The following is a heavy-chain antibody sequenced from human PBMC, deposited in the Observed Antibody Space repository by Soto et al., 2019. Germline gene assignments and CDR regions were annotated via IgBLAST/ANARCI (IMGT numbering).Heavy chain of an antibody. Sequence: SETLSLTCTVSGGSISSGGYYWSWIRQHPGKGLEWIGYIYYSGSTYYNPSLKSRVTISVDTSKNQFSLKLSSVTAADTAVYYCARVFHGSGSYYNYVGYYYGMDVWGQGTTVT. V-gene: IGHV4-31*02. CDR3: ARVFHGSGSYYNYVGYYYGMDV. CDR2: IYYSGST. J-gene: IGHJ6*02. CDR1: GGSISSGGYY. D-gene: IGHD3-10*01.